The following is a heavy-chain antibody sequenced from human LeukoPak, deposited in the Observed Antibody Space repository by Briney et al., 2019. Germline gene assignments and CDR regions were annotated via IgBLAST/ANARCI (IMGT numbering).Heavy chain of an antibody. V-gene: IGHV3-23*01. CDR3: ANYPGEDYFDY. CDR2: ISGSGGST. CDR1: EFTFSNYA. D-gene: IGHD3-10*01. Sequence: GGSLRLSCAASEFTFSNYAMTWVRQAPGKGLEWVSVISGSGGSTYYADSVKGRFTISRDNSKNTLYLQMNSLRAEDTAVYYCANYPGEDYFDYWGQGTLVTVSS. J-gene: IGHJ4*02.